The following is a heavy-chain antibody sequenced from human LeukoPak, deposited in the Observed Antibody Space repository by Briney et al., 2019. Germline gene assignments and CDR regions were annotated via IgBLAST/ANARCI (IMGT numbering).Heavy chain of an antibody. CDR3: AKESGYDVDLEY. Sequence: GGSLRLSCAGSGFTFSTYWMHWVRHAPGGGLVWVSGINTDGSTTSYADSVKGRFTISRDNAKNTVYLQMSSLRAEDTAVYYCAKESGYDVDLEYWGQGALVTVPS. D-gene: IGHD5-12*01. CDR2: INTDGSTT. V-gene: IGHV3-74*01. J-gene: IGHJ4*02. CDR1: GFTFSTYW.